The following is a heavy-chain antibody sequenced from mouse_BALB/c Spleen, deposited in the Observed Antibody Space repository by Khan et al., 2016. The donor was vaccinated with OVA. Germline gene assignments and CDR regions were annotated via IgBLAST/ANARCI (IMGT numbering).Heavy chain of an antibody. V-gene: IGHV14-3*02. CDR2: IDPANGNT. J-gene: IGHJ4*01. Sequence: EVQLQQSGAELVKPGASVKLSRTASGFNIKDTYMHWVKQRPEQGLEWIGRIDPANGNTKYDPKFQGKATITADTSSNTAYLQLSSLTSEYTAVYYCARARPYYAMDYWGQGTSVTVSS. CDR3: ARARPYYAMDY. D-gene: IGHD1-2*01. CDR1: GFNIKDTY.